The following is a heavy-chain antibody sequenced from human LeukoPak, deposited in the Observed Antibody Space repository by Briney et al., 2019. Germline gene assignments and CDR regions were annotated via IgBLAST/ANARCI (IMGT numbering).Heavy chain of an antibody. D-gene: IGHD5-12*01. CDR3: AKDLDIVATKKMGFDY. CDR1: GFTFSSYG. V-gene: IGHV3-30*02. Sequence: QTGGSLRLSCAASGFTFSSYGMHWVRQAPGKGLEWVAFIRYDGSNKYYADSVKGRFTISRDNSKNTLYLQMNSLRAEDTAVYYCAKDLDIVATKKMGFDYWGQGTLVTVSS. J-gene: IGHJ4*02. CDR2: IRYDGSNK.